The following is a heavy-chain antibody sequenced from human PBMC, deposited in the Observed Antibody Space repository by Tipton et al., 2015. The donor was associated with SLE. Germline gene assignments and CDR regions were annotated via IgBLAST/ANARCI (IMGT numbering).Heavy chain of an antibody. D-gene: IGHD4-17*01. CDR2: IYYSGST. J-gene: IGHJ5*02. Sequence: LRLSCTVSGGSISSYYWNWIRQHPGKGLEWIGYIYYSGSTYYNPALKSRLTISVETSKSQFSLELSSVTAADTAVYYCAQTTVTTEGWFDPWGQGTLVTVSS. V-gene: IGHV4-59*06. CDR3: AQTTVTTEGWFDP. CDR1: GGSISSYY.